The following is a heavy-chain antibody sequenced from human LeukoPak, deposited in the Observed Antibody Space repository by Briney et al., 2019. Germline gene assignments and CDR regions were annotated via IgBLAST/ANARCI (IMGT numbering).Heavy chain of an antibody. J-gene: IGHJ5*02. CDR2: INPNSGGT. CDR1: RYTFTGYY. D-gene: IGHD3-3*01. V-gene: IGHV1-2*02. Sequence: ASVKVSCKASRYTFTGYYMHWVRQAPGQGLEWMGWINPNSGGTNYAQKFQGRVTMTRDTSISTAYMELSRLRSDDTAVYYCARGLYYDFWSGNYNWFDPWGQGTLVTVSS. CDR3: ARGLYYDFWSGNYNWFDP.